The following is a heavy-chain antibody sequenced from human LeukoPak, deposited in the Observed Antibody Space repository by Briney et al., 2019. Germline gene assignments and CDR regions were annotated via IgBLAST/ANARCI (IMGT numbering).Heavy chain of an antibody. CDR2: INPNSGGT. CDR3: ARWVQLVTGWFDP. D-gene: IGHD6-6*01. Sequence: ASMTVSFTASGYTFTVYYMHWVRQAPGQGLEWLGWINPNSGGTNYAQKFQGRVTMTRDTSISTAYMELIRLSSDDTAVYYCARWVQLVTGWFDPWGQGTLVTVSS. CDR1: GYTFTVYY. V-gene: IGHV1-2*02. J-gene: IGHJ5*02.